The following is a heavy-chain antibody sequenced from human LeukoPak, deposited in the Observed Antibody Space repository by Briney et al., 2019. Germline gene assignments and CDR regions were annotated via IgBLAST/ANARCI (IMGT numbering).Heavy chain of an antibody. CDR1: GYTFTSYG. V-gene: IGHV1-18*01. CDR2: ISAYNGNT. D-gene: IGHD6-13*01. J-gene: IGHJ5*02. Sequence: ASVKVSCKASGYTFTSYGIGWVRQAPGQGLEWMGWISAYNGNTNYAQKLQGRVTMTTDTSTSTAYMELRSLRSDDTAVYYCARGYSSSWYGDWFDPWGQGTLVTVSS. CDR3: ARGYSSSWYGDWFDP.